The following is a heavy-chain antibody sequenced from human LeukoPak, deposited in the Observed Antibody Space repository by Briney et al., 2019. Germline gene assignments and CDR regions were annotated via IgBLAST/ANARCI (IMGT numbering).Heavy chain of an antibody. V-gene: IGHV1-2*02. CDR1: GYTFTGHY. J-gene: IGHJ5*02. CDR3: ARDCGDILTGCNWFDP. CDR2: INPKNGGS. Sequence: GASVKVSCMASGYTFTGHYIHWVRQAPGQGLEWVGWINPKNGGSNYAQKLQGRVTMTTDTSTSTAYMELRSLRSDDTAVYYCARDCGDILTGCNWFDPWGQGTLVTVSS. D-gene: IGHD3-9*01.